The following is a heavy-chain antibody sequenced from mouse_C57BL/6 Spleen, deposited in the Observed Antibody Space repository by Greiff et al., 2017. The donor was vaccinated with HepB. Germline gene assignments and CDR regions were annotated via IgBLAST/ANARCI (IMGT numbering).Heavy chain of an antibody. V-gene: IGHV2-5*01. D-gene: IGHD2-3*01. CDR2: IWRGGST. J-gene: IGHJ4*01. Sequence: VMLVESGPGLVQPSQSLSITCTVSGFSLTSYGVHWVRQSPGKGLEWLGVIWRGGSTDYNAAFMSRLSITKDNSKSQVFFKMNSLQADDTAIYYCAKSDGYSDYYAMDYWGQGTSVTVSS. CDR3: AKSDGYSDYYAMDY. CDR1: GFSLTSYG.